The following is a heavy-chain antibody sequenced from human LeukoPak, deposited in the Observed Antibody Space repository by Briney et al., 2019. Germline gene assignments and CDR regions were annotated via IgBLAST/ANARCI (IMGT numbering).Heavy chain of an antibody. J-gene: IGHJ4*02. V-gene: IGHV4-31*03. D-gene: IGHD3-22*01. CDR2: IYYSGST. Sequence: SETLSLTCTVSGGSISSGGYYWSWIRQHPGKGLERIGYIYYSGSTYYNPSLKSRVTISVDTSKNQFSLKLSSVTAADTAVYYCARKERSYYDSSGTFDYWGQGTLVTVSS. CDR3: ARKERSYYDSSGTFDY. CDR1: GGSISSGGYY.